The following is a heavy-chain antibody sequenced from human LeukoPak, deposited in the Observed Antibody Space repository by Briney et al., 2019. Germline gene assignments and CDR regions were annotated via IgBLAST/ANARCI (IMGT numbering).Heavy chain of an antibody. D-gene: IGHD2-8*02. J-gene: IGHJ4*02. V-gene: IGHV1-2*02. CDR1: GYTFTDYT. CDR2: IVPKDGGT. CDR3: AKVKDAGGPRFDY. Sequence: ASVKVSCKASGYTFTDYTIHWVRQAPGQGPEWLGWIVPKDGGTNYAQKLQGRVTMTRDTSAATAYMELSSLTSDDTSIYYCAKVKDAGGPRFDYWGQGTPVTVSS.